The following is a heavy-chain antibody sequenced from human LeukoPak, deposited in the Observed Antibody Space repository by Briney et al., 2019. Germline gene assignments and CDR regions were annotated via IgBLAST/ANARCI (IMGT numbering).Heavy chain of an antibody. J-gene: IGHJ5*02. Sequence: PSETLSLTCTVSDGSITNYYWSWLRQPPGRGLEWIGYIHDSGDTSYNPSLKSRVTISVDTSENQFSLKLSSVTAADTAVYYCARSTGFSFGFGWFDPWGQGTLVSVSS. D-gene: IGHD1-1*01. CDR2: IHDSGDT. CDR1: DGSITNYY. CDR3: ARSTGFSFGFGWFDP. V-gene: IGHV4-59*01.